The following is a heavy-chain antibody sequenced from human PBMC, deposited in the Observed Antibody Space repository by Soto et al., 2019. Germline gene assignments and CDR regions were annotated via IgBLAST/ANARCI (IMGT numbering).Heavy chain of an antibody. CDR1: GFAFSTYG. V-gene: IGHV3-33*08. D-gene: IGHD3-9*01. Sequence: QVQLVESGGGVIQPGKSLTLSCSASGFAFSTYGMHWVRQAPGKGLERVAVILADPSRQSYGDSVKSRFTISSDNSKNTLYLQMNSLSVDDTAVYYCVGGTGFWAVSEYWGQGTLVTVSS. CDR2: ILADPSRQ. CDR3: VGGTGFWAVSEY. J-gene: IGHJ4*02.